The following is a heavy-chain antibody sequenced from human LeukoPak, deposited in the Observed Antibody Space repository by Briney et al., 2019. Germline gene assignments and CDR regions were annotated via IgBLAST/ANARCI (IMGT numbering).Heavy chain of an antibody. V-gene: IGHV3-48*03. J-gene: IGHJ4*02. CDR3: ARDRLRDGYTDPLDY. D-gene: IGHD5-24*01. CDR1: GFTFSSYE. CDR2: ISSSGTTI. Sequence: GGSLRLSCAVFGFTFSSYEMNWVRQAPGKGLEWVSYISSSGTTIYYADSVKGRFTISRDNAKNSLYLQMNSLRAEDTAVYYCARDRLRDGYTDPLDYWGQGTLVTVSS.